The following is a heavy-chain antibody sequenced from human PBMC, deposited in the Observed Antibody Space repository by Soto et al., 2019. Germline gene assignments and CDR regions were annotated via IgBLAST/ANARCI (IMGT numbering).Heavy chain of an antibody. CDR3: AYLPCSGGSCYWFSFSGMDV. CDR1: GFSLSTSGVG. CDR2: IYWDDDK. D-gene: IGHD2-15*01. V-gene: IGHV2-5*02. J-gene: IGHJ6*02. Sequence: QITLKESGPTLVKPTQTITLTCTFSGFSLSTSGVGVAWIRQPPGKALEWLALIYWDDDKSYRPSLESRLTITKDTSKNQVDPTMTNMDSVDTATYYCAYLPCSGGSCYWFSFSGMDVWGQGTTVTVSS.